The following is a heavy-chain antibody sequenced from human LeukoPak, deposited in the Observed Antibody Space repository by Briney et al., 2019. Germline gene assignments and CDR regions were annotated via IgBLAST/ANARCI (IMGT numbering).Heavy chain of an antibody. CDR2: IRYDGSLR. V-gene: IGHV3-30*02. CDR3: VKEEAAVVSRGHFDF. D-gene: IGHD2-15*01. J-gene: IGHJ4*02. Sequence: GGSLRLSCAASAFRFSDHGMHWVRQAPGKGLEWVAFIRYDGSLRSYADSVRGRFSISRDNSKHTVHLQMDSLRGDDTAVYYCVKEEAAVVSRGHFDFWGQGTLVTVSS. CDR1: AFRFSDHG.